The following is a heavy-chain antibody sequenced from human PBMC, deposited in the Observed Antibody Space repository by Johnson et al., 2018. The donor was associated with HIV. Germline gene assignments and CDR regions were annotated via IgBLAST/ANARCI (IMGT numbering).Heavy chain of an antibody. D-gene: IGHD2-21*01. CDR3: ARHTGYDAFDI. CDR1: GFPFRSYT. CDR2: ILYDGSNK. V-gene: IGHV3-30*04. J-gene: IGHJ3*02. Sequence: QVQLVESGGGVVQPGRSLRLSCAASGFPFRSYTVHWVRQAPGKGLEWVAVILYDGSNKNYADSVKGRFTISRDNSKNTVYLQMNSLRVEDTAVYYCARHTGYDAFDIWGQGTAVTV.